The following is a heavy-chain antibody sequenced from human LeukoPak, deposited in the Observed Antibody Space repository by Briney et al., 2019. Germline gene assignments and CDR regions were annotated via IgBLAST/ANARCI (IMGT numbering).Heavy chain of an antibody. CDR1: GFTFSSYG. Sequence: GGSLRLSCAASGFTFSSYGMSWVRQAPGKGLEWVSAISGSGGSTYYADSVKGRFTISRDNSKNTLYLQMNSLRAEDTAVYYCAKDAKPRRGYSYGYAPSHFDYWGQGTLVTVSS. CDR2: ISGSGGST. D-gene: IGHD5-18*01. CDR3: AKDAKPRRGYSYGYAPSHFDY. J-gene: IGHJ4*02. V-gene: IGHV3-23*01.